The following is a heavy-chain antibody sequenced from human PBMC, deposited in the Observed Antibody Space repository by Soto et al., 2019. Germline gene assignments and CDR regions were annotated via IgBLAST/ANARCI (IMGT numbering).Heavy chain of an antibody. CDR2: ISYDGSNK. D-gene: IGHD2-15*01. V-gene: IGHV3-30*18. J-gene: IGHJ6*02. CDR3: AKADIVVVVVPPGGMDV. Sequence: LRLSCAASGFTFSSYGMHWVRQAPGKGLEWVAVISYDGSNKYYADSVKGRFTISRDNSKNTLYLQMNSLRAEDTAVYYCAKADIVVVVVPPGGMDVWGQGTTVTVSS. CDR1: GFTFSSYG.